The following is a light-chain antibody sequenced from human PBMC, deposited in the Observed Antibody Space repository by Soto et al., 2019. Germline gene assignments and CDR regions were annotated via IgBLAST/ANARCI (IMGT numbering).Light chain of an antibody. Sequence: EIVLTQSPGTLSLSPGERATLSCRASQSVSSNYLAWYQQRPGQAPRLLISAASSRITGIPDRFSGSGSGTDFTLTISRLEPEDFAVYYCQHYGSSPYTFGQGTRLEIK. CDR2: AAS. J-gene: IGKJ2*01. CDR1: QSVSSNY. V-gene: IGKV3-20*01. CDR3: QHYGSSPYT.